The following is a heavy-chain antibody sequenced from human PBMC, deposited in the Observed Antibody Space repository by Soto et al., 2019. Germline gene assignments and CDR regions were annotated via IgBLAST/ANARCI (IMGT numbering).Heavy chain of an antibody. Sequence: QLQLVESGGGVVQPGGSLRLSCAASGFTFSSYAMHWVRQAPGKGLEWVAVISYDGSRTSHADSVKGRFTSSRDNSKNTLYLQMNSLRVEDTAVFYCAKGLPADYWGQGSLVFVSS. V-gene: IGHV3-30*18. CDR2: ISYDGSRT. CDR3: AKGLPADY. CDR1: GFTFSSYA. J-gene: IGHJ4*02.